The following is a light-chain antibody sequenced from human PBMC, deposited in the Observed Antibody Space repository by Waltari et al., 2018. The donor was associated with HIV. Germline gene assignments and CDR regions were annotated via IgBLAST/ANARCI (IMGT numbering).Light chain of an antibody. V-gene: IGKV1-9*01. J-gene: IGKJ1*01. CDR1: QDISSD. CDR2: SAS. Sequence: IQLTQSTSCVSASVGDRVHISCRASQDISSDLAWYQHRAGRAPKLLIHSASTLQSGVPSSFSGRVSGTEFTLTIISLQAEDLATYYCQQLHTYPRTFGPGTKVEVK. CDR3: QQLHTYPRT.